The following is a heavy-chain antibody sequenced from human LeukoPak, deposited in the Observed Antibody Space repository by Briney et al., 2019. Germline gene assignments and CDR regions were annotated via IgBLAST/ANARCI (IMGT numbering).Heavy chain of an antibody. D-gene: IGHD3-16*02. Sequence: TGGSLRLSCAASGFTFSSYNMNWVRQAPGKGLEWVSSISSSGSHMYYADSVKGRFTVSRDNAKNSLYLQMNSLRAEDTAVYYCARLTFGGVIGFDYWGQGTLVTVSS. V-gene: IGHV3-21*01. J-gene: IGHJ4*02. CDR1: GFTFSSYN. CDR3: ARLTFGGVIGFDY. CDR2: ISSSGSHM.